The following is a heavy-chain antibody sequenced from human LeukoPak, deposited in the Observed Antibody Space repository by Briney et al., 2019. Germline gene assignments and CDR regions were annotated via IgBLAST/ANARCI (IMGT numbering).Heavy chain of an antibody. CDR3: ARHGNGAFDI. V-gene: IGHV4-34*01. CDR1: GGSFSGYY. D-gene: IGHD1-1*01. Sequence: SETLSLTCAVYGGSFSGYYWSWIRRPPGKGLEWIGEINHSGSTNYNPSLKSRVTISVDTSKNQFSLKLTSVTAADTAVYYCARHGNGAFDIWGQGTMVTVSS. CDR2: INHSGST. J-gene: IGHJ3*02.